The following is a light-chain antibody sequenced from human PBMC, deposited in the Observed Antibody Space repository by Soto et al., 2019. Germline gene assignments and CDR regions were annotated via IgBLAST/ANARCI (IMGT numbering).Light chain of an antibody. CDR1: SSDVGSYDL. V-gene: IGLV2-23*01. J-gene: IGLJ3*02. CDR2: EDS. CDR3: CSYADGGNLV. Sequence: QAVLTQPASVSGSPGQSITISCTGTSSDVGSYDLVSWYQQHPGKAPKLLIYEDSKWPSGVSYRFSGSKSGNTASLTISGLQAEDEADYYCCSYADGGNLVFGGGTKLTVL.